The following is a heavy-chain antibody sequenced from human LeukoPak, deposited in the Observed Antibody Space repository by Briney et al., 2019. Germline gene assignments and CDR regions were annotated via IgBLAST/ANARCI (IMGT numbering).Heavy chain of an antibody. D-gene: IGHD6-19*01. CDR3: ARDKPYSSGIIVH. V-gene: IGHV3-66*01. CDR1: GFTVSSNY. J-gene: IGHJ4*02. CDR2: IYSGGST. Sequence: GGSLRLSCAASGFTVSSNYMTWVRQAPGKGLEWVSVIYSGGSTCYADSVKGRFTISRDNSKNTLYLQMNSLRAEDTAVYYCARDKPYSSGIIVHWGQGTLVTVSS.